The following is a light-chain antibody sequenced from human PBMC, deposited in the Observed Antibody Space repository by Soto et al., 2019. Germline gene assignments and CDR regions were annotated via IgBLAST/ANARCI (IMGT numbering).Light chain of an antibody. CDR2: DAS. CDR3: QQRSDWPALT. J-gene: IGKJ4*01. V-gene: IGKV3-11*01. CDR1: QSVRNS. Sequence: EIVLTQSPATLSLSPGDRATLSCRASQSVRNSLAWYQHKPGQAPRLLIYDASKRAPGIPARFSGGGSGTDFTLTISSLEDEDFAVYYCQQRSDWPALTLGGGTKVEIK.